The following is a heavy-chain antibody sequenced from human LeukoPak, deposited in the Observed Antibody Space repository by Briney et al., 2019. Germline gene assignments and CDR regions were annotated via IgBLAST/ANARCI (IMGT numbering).Heavy chain of an antibody. CDR3: ARIMNPVYPPVLQWFDP. D-gene: IGHD2-8*01. CDR2: VFYRGST. Sequence: SETLSLTCTVSGVSMANYYWTWIRQSPGQGLEWVGYVFYRGSTNYNPALRSRVTTSLDTSKRKFFLSLTSVTAADTAVYYCARIMNPVYPPVLQWFDPWGQGMLVTVSS. V-gene: IGHV4-59*01. J-gene: IGHJ5*02. CDR1: GVSMANYY.